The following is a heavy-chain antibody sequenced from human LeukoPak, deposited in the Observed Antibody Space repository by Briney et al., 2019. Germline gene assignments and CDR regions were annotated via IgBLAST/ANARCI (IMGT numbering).Heavy chain of an antibody. CDR1: GFSFSIYD. Sequence: GGSLILSCSASGFSFSIYDFHWVRHVTGKGLEGVSGIGKGGDIYYANSVKGRFTTSRENARSSVYLQMNSLRVGNTAVYLCTRGVAGFDIWGQGTMVIVAS. J-gene: IGHJ3*02. CDR2: IGKGGDI. V-gene: IGHV3-13*01. CDR3: TRGVAGFDI. D-gene: IGHD2-8*01.